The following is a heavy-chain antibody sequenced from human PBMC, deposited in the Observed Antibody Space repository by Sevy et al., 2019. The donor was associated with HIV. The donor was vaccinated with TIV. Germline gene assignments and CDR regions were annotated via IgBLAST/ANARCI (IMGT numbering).Heavy chain of an antibody. CDR1: GFTFSSYG. CDR2: IWFDGSNT. J-gene: IGHJ4*02. Sequence: GGSLRLSCAASGFTFSSYGMHWVRQAPGKGLEWVALIWFDGSNTYYADSVKGRFTISRDIAKNTLHLKMNGLRGEDTAVYYCARDLEFYDNGDYGPAYMPDYWGQGTLVTVSS. D-gene: IGHD4-17*01. V-gene: IGHV3-33*01. CDR3: ARDLEFYDNGDYGPAYMPDY.